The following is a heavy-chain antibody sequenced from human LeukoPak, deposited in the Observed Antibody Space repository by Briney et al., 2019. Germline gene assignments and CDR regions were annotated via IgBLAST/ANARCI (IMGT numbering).Heavy chain of an antibody. Sequence: GGSLRLSCAASGFTFSSYWMSWVRQAPGKGLEWVSAISGSGGSTYYADSVKGRFTISRDNSKNTLYLQMNSLRAEDTAVYYCAKGDPRVAATLRYYYYGMDVWGQGTTVTVSS. V-gene: IGHV3-23*01. CDR3: AKGDPRVAATLRYYYYGMDV. D-gene: IGHD2-15*01. CDR2: ISGSGGST. J-gene: IGHJ6*02. CDR1: GFTFSSYW.